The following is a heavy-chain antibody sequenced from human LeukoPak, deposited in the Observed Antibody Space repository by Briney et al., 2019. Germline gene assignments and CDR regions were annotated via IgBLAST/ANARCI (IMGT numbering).Heavy chain of an antibody. CDR2: MSYDGNNK. D-gene: IGHD2-2*01. Sequence: GGSLRLSCTASGFTFNFHAMHWVRQAPGKGLEWVALMSYDGNNKYYADSVKGRFTISRDNSKNIPYLRMNSLSAADTAVYYCARDHCSSTSCSPDYWGQGTLVTVSS. CDR3: ARDHCSSTSCSPDY. J-gene: IGHJ4*02. V-gene: IGHV3-30-3*01. CDR1: GFTFNFHA.